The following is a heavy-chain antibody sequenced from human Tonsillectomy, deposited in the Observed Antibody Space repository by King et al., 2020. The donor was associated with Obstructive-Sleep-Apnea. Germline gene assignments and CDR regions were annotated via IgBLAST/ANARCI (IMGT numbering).Heavy chain of an antibody. D-gene: IGHD6-6*01. Sequence: QLVQSGAEVKKPGASVKVSCKASGYTFTSYDINWVRQATGRGLEWMAWMNPNSGGTAYAQKFQGRVTMTRSASNSTAYMDLSSLQSEDTAVYYCARSKGLVAFDICGQGTMVIVSS. J-gene: IGHJ3*02. CDR3: ARSKGLVAFDI. CDR2: MNPNSGGT. CDR1: GYTFTSYD. V-gene: IGHV1-8*01.